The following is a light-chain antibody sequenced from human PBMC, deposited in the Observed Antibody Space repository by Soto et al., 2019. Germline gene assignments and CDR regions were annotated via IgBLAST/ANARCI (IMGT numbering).Light chain of an antibody. V-gene: IGLV4-69*01. CDR1: SGHSSYA. J-gene: IGLJ2*01. CDR3: QTWGTGVV. Sequence: QSVLTQSPSASASLGASVKLTCTLSSGHSSYAIAWHQQQPEKGPRYLMKLNSDGSHSKGDGIPDRFSGSSSGADRYLTISSPQSEDEADCYCQTWGTGVVFGGGTKLTVL. CDR2: LNSDGSH.